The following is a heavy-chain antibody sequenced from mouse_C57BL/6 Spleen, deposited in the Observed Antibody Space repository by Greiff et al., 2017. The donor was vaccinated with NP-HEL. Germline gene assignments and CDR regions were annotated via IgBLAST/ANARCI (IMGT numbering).Heavy chain of an antibody. D-gene: IGHD2-4*01. J-gene: IGHJ3*01. CDR2: IYPGDGDT. V-gene: IGHV1-82*01. CDR1: GYAFSSSW. Sequence: VKLQESGPELVKPGASVKISCKASGYAFSSSWMNWVKQRPGKGLEWIGRIYPGDGDTNYNGKFKGKATLTADKSSSTAYMQLSSLTSEDSAVYFCARPYYDSSWFAYWGQGTLVTVSA. CDR3: ARPYYDSSWFAY.